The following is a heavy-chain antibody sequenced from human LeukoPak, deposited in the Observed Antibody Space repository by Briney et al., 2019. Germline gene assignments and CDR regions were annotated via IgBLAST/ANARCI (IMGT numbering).Heavy chain of an antibody. CDR1: GFTLSNYW. V-gene: IGHV3-74*01. J-gene: IGHJ4*02. CDR3: ARGGLVGAFDY. CDR2: ITNDALAT. Sequence: PGGSLRLSCATSGFTLSNYWMHWVRQVPGEGLVWFSHITNDALATNYADSVKGRFIISRDSAKNTLYLQMNNPRAEDTAVYYCARGGLVGAFDYWGQGTLVTVSS. D-gene: IGHD2-2*01.